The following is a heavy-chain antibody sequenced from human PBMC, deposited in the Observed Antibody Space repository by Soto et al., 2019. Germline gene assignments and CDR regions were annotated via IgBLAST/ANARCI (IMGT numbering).Heavy chain of an antibody. D-gene: IGHD2-2*01. V-gene: IGHV1-18*01. J-gene: IGHJ5*02. Sequence: ASVKVSCKASGYTFTSYGISWVRQAPGQGLEWMGWISAYNGNTNYAQKLQGRVTMTTDTSTSTAYMELRSLRSDDTAVYYCARVDIVVAPAAMFFNWFDPWGQGTLVTVSS. CDR3: ARVDIVVAPAAMFFNWFDP. CDR2: ISAYNGNT. CDR1: GYTFTSYG.